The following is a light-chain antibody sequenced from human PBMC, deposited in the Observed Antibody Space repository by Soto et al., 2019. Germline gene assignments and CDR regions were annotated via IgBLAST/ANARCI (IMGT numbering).Light chain of an antibody. J-gene: IGKJ1*01. CDR1: QSFSTW. V-gene: IGKV1-5*03. CDR2: KAS. CDR3: QQYNSYSWT. Sequence: DIQMTQSPSTLSASVGDRVIITFRASQSFSTWLALYQQKPGRAPKLLIYKASTLESGVPARFSGSGSGTEFTLTISSLQPDDFATYYCQQYNSYSWTFGQGTKVDIK.